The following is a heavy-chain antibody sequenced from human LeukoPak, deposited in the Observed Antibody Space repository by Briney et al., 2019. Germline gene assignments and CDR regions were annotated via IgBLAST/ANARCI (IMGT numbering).Heavy chain of an antibody. J-gene: IGHJ4*02. CDR3: ARWFGDSDF. CDR1: GFTLSLYW. D-gene: IGHD3-10*01. Sequence: PGGSLRLTCAASGFTLSLYWMSWVRQGPGKGLEWVANIKQDGSEKYYVDSVKGRFTISRDNAKNSLYLQMSSLRGEDTAVYYCARWFGDSDFWGQGTLVTVSS. V-gene: IGHV3-7*04. CDR2: IKQDGSEK.